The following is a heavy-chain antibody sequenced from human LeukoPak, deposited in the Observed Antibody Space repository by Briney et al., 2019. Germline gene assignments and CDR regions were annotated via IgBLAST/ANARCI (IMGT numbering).Heavy chain of an antibody. J-gene: IGHJ3*02. CDR1: GGSISSGGYY. Sequence: PSETLSLTCTVSGGSISSGGYYWSWVRQHPGKGLEWIGYIFYTGSTYYNPSLKSRLTISLDTSKNQFSLKLSSVTAADTAVYCCARDPAAADPSDAFDTWGQGTMVTVSS. CDR3: ARDPAAADPSDAFDT. V-gene: IGHV4-31*03. D-gene: IGHD6-13*01. CDR2: IFYTGST.